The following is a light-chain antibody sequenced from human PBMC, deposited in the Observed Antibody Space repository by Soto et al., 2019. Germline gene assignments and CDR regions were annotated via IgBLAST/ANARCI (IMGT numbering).Light chain of an antibody. Sequence: TQSPSSLSASVGDRVSLTFRAGQNVGSFVNWYQQKPGQAPRLLISGASNRATGIPDRFSGSGSGTDFTLTISRLEPEDFAVYYCQQYGNSPRTFGQGTKVDIK. V-gene: IGKV3-20*01. CDR2: GAS. CDR1: QNVGSF. CDR3: QQYGNSPRT. J-gene: IGKJ1*01.